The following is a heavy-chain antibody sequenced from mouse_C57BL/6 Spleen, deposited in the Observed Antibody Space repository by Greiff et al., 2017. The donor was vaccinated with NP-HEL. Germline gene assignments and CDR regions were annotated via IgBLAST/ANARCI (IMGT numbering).Heavy chain of an antibody. V-gene: IGHV1-26*01. J-gene: IGHJ2*01. CDR2: INPNNGGT. Sequence: EVQLQQSGPELVKPGASVKISCKASGYTFTDYYMNWVKQSHGKSLEWIGDINPNNGGTSYNQKFKGKATLTVDKSSSTAYMELRSLTSEDSAVYYCARGMAFDYWGKGTTLTVSS. D-gene: IGHD2-3*01. CDR1: GYTFTDYY. CDR3: ARGMAFDY.